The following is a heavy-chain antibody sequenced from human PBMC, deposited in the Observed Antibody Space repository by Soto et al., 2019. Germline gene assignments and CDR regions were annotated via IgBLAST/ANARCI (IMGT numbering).Heavy chain of an antibody. D-gene: IGHD3-22*01. Sequence: SETLSLTCTVSGGSISSGDYYWSWIRRPPGKGLEWIGSIYYDGSTYFNSPLKSRVTISVDTSKNQFSLKVSSVTAADTAIYYCAKDTYYHDTSGYYVFDYWGQGTLVTAPQ. J-gene: IGHJ4*02. CDR2: IYYDGST. CDR3: AKDTYYHDTSGYYVFDY. V-gene: IGHV4-39*02. CDR1: GGSISSGDYY.